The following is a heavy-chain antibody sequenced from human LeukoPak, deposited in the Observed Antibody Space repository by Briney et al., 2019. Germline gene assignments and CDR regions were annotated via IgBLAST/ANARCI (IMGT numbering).Heavy chain of an antibody. CDR2: INPSGDVR. V-gene: IGHV1-46*01. Sequence: ASVKVSCKASGYTFGTHWMHWVRQAPGQGLEWMAIINPSGDVRSYAQKFQGRVTVTRDMSTRTVYMELSDLRPEDTAIYYCATYRQVLLPFESWGQGTLVTVSS. CDR3: ATYRQVLLPFES. J-gene: IGHJ4*02. CDR1: GYTFGTHW. D-gene: IGHD2-8*02.